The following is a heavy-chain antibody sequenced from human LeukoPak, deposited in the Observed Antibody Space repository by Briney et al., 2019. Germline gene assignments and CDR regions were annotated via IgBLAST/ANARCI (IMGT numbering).Heavy chain of an antibody. Sequence: GGSLRLSCAASGFSFSTYYVNWVRQAPGKGLEWVSCISSSRTYIYYADSGRGRFAISRDNAKNSLYLQMNSLRAEDTAVYYCARENHGSFDYWGQGSLVTVSS. CDR3: ARENHGSFDY. D-gene: IGHD1-14*01. CDR1: GFSFSTYY. V-gene: IGHV3-21*01. CDR2: ISSSRTYI. J-gene: IGHJ4*02.